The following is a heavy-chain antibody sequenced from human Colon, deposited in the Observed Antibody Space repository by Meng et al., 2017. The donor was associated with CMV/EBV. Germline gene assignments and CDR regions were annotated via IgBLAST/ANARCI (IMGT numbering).Heavy chain of an antibody. CDR2: ISSSSVYK. CDR1: GFTFSTYS. Sequence: GESLKISCAASGFTFSTYSMHWVRQAPGKGLEWVSSISSSSVYKYYADSVKGRFTISRDNAKNSLYLQLNSLRAEDTAVYYCANSFVILPAARFDYWGQGTLVTVSS. V-gene: IGHV3-21*01. D-gene: IGHD2-2*01. J-gene: IGHJ4*02. CDR3: ANSFVILPAARFDY.